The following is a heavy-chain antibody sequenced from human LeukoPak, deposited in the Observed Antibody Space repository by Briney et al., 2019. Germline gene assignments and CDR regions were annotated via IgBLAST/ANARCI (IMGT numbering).Heavy chain of an antibody. CDR2: IKSKTDGGTT. D-gene: IGHD5-12*01. CDR1: GFTFSNAW. J-gene: IGHJ4*02. V-gene: IGHV3-15*01. CDR3: TTDRHSGYEYYFDY. Sequence: PGGSLRLSCAASGFTFSNAWMSWVRQAPGKGLEWVGRIKSKTDGGTTDYAAPVKGKFTISRDDSKKTLYLQMHSLKTKDTAVYYCTTDRHSGYEYYFDYWGQGTLVTVSS.